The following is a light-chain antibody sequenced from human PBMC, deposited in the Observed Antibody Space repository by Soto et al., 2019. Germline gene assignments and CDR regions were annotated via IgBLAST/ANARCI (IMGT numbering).Light chain of an antibody. CDR1: QSFSSH. CDR2: DAS. Sequence: EIVLTQSPATLSLSPGERVTLSCRASQSFSSHLAWYQQKPGQAPRLLIYDASKRATGIPARFSGRGSGTEFTLTISSLEPEDFAVYYCQQRSNWPPVITFGQGTRLEIK. V-gene: IGKV3-11*01. J-gene: IGKJ5*01. CDR3: QQRSNWPPVIT.